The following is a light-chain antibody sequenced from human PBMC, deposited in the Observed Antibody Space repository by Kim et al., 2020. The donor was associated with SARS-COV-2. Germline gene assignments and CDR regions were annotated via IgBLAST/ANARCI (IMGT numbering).Light chain of an antibody. CDR3: QSADSSGTVV. CDR2: KDS. J-gene: IGLJ2*01. CDR1: ALPKQY. Sequence: SYELTQPPSVSVSPGQTARITCSGDALPKQYAYWYQQKPGQAPVLVIYKDSERPSGIPERFSGSSSGTTVTLTISGVQAEDEADYYRQSADSSGTVVFVG. V-gene: IGLV3-25*03.